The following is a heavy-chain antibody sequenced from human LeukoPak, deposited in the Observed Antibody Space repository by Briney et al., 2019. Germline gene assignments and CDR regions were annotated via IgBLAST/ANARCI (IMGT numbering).Heavy chain of an antibody. CDR2: VNPSGGST. D-gene: IGHD1-26*01. CDR3: ARDSSSGSYYPLDF. Sequence: ASVKVSCKASGYTFTSFYIHWVRQAPGLGLEWMGVVNPSGGSTSYAQKFQGRVIMTRNTSISTAYMELSSLTSEDTAVYYCARDSSSGSYYPLDFWGQGTLVTVSS. CDR1: GYTFTSFY. V-gene: IGHV1-46*01. J-gene: IGHJ4*02.